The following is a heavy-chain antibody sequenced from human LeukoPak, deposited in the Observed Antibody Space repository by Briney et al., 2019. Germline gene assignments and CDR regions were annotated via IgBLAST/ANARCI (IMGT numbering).Heavy chain of an antibody. Sequence: GGSLRLSCAASGFTFSSYAMSWVRQAPGKGLEWVSAISGSGGSTYYADSVKGRFTISRDNSKNTLYLQMNSLRAEDTAVYYCARAGIVGAPGPVYYYGMDVWGQGTTVTVSS. CDR3: ARAGIVGAPGPVYYYGMDV. CDR1: GFTFSSYA. V-gene: IGHV3-23*01. D-gene: IGHD1-26*01. CDR2: ISGSGGST. J-gene: IGHJ6*02.